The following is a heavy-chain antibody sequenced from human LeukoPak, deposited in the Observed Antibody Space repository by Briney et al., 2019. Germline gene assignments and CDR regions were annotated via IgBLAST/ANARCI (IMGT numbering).Heavy chain of an antibody. CDR3: ARDNDSRDPPHFDY. V-gene: IGHV1-2*02. D-gene: IGHD3-16*01. Sequence: ASVKVSCKASGYSFTGYYMHWVRQAPGKGLEWMGWINPNSGGTNYAQKFQGGVTITADKSTSTAYMELSSLRSEDTAVYYCARDNDSRDPPHFDYWGQGTLVTVSA. J-gene: IGHJ4*02. CDR2: INPNSGGT. CDR1: GYSFTGYY.